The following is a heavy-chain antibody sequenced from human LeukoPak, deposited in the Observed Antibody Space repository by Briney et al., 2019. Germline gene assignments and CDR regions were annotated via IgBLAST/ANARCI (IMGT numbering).Heavy chain of an antibody. CDR3: AKEKYPSSGYFGSAYDAFDI. J-gene: IGHJ3*02. V-gene: IGHV3-30*18. Sequence: QTGGSLRLSCAASGFTFSSYGMHWVRQAPGKGLEWVAVISYDGSNKYYADSVKGRFTISRDNSKNTLYLQMNSLRAEDTAVYYCAKEKYPSSGYFGSAYDAFDIWGQGTMVTVSS. CDR1: GFTFSSYG. CDR2: ISYDGSNK. D-gene: IGHD3-22*01.